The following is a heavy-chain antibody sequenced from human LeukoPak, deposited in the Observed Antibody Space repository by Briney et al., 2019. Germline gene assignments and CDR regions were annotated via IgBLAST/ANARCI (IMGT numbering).Heavy chain of an antibody. CDR3: ATTGEQSY. CDR1: GYTFTSYG. J-gene: IGHJ4*02. V-gene: IGHV7-4-1*02. D-gene: IGHD4-17*01. Sequence: ASVKVSCKASGYTFTSYGISWVRQAPGQGLEWMGWINTNTGNPTSAQGFTGRFVFSLDTSVSTAYLQISSLKAEDTAIYYCATTGEQSYWGQGTLVTVSS. CDR2: INTNTGNP.